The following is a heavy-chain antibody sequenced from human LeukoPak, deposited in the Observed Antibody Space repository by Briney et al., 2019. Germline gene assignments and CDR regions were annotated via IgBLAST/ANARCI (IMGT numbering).Heavy chain of an antibody. CDR1: GFSFNEYA. D-gene: IGHD5-18*01. J-gene: IGHJ4*02. CDR2: ISWHSASI. V-gene: IGHV3-9*01. CDR3: AKGRGGYSYGHPNDY. Sequence: PGRSLRLSCAASGFSFNEYAMHWVRQAPGKGLEWVAGISWHSASIGYADSVKGRFTISRDNAKNSVYLQVDSLRTEDTAVYYCAKGRGGYSYGHPNDYWGQGTLVTVSS.